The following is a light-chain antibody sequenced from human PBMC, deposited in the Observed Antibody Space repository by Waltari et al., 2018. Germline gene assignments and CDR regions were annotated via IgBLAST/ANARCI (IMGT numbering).Light chain of an antibody. CDR2: NNE. J-gene: IGLJ2*01. Sequence: QSVLIQPPSASGTPGQRVTIYCCGSSSNIGDNTVNWYQHLPGTAPNVLSYNNERRPSGVPDRFSVSKSGTSASLAISGLRSEDEGDYYCATWDDSLNGVVFGGGTKVTV. CDR1: SSNIGDNT. V-gene: IGLV1-44*01. CDR3: ATWDDSLNGVV.